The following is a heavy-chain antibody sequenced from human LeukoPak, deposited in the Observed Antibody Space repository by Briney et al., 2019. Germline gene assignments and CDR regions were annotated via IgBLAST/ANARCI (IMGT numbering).Heavy chain of an antibody. D-gene: IGHD3-10*01. CDR3: VRGIVRRGYFDY. J-gene: IGHJ4*02. Sequence: GGSLRLSCAASGFTFSTYDIHWVRQTTGRGLEWVSAIGTAGDTYYVGSVKGRFTIPRENAKNSLYLQMNSLRAGATAVYYCVRGIVRRGYFDYWGQGALVTVPS. CDR2: IGTAGDT. V-gene: IGHV3-13*01. CDR1: GFTFSTYD.